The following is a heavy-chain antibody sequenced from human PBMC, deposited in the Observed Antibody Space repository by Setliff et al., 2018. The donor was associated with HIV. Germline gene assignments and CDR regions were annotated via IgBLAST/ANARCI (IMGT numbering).Heavy chain of an antibody. CDR1: GFTFDDYA. CDR2: ISSSSRSK. D-gene: IGHD3-3*01. Sequence: GGSLRLSCAASGFTFDDYAMHWVRQAPGKGLEWVSSISSSSRSKYYADSVKGRFTISRDNAKNSLYLQMNSLTAEDTAVYYCARDVSWRVRTYIDYWGQGALVTVSS. J-gene: IGHJ4*02. CDR3: ARDVSWRVRTYIDY. V-gene: IGHV3-21*01.